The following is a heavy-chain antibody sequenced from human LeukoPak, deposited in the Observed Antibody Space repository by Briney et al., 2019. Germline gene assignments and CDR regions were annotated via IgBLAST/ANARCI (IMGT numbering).Heavy chain of an antibody. V-gene: IGHV4-34*01. CDR2: INHSGST. CDR1: GGSFSGYY. D-gene: IGHD6-6*01. CDR3: ARGSGPLVYYYYGMDV. Sequence: SETLSLTCAVYGGSFSGYYWSWIRQPPGKGLEWIGEINHSGSTNYNPSLKGRVTISVDTSKNQFSLKLSSVTAADTAVYYCARGSGPLVYYYYGMDVWGQGTTVTVSS. J-gene: IGHJ6*02.